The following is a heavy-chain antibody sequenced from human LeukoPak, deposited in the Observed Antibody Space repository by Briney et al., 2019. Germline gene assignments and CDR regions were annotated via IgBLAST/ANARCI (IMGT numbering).Heavy chain of an antibody. CDR2: INHSGST. CDR1: GGSFSGYY. Sequence: SETLSLTCAVYGGSFSGYYWRCIRQPPGKGLERIGEINHSGSTNYNPSLKSRVTISVDTSKNQFSLKLSSVTAADTAVYYCARGPLMTITDENLGYWGQGTLVTVSS. D-gene: IGHD4/OR15-4a*01. CDR3: ARGPLMTITDENLGY. J-gene: IGHJ4*02. V-gene: IGHV4-34*01.